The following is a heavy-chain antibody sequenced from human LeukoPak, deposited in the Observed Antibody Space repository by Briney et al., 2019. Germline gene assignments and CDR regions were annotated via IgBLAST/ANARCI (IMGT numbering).Heavy chain of an antibody. D-gene: IGHD6-13*01. J-gene: IGHJ6*03. Sequence: PGGSLRLSCAASGFTFSSYGMHWVRQAPGKGLDWVAVISYDGSNKYYADSVKGRFTISRDNSKNTLYLQMNSLRAEDTAVYYCAKVDVRAAGGMDVWGKGTTVTVSS. CDR3: AKVDVRAAGGMDV. V-gene: IGHV3-30*18. CDR1: GFTFSSYG. CDR2: ISYDGSNK.